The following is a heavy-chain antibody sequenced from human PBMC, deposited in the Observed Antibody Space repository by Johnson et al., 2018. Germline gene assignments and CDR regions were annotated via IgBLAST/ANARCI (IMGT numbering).Heavy chain of an antibody. CDR3: AKGNPTNTWIAVAGVEYFQH. V-gene: IGHV3-21*04. J-gene: IGHJ1*01. D-gene: IGHD6-19*01. CDR2: ISSSSRYI. Sequence: EVQLVESGGGLVQPGGSLRLSCAASGFTFSSYSMNWVRQAPGKGLEWVSSISSSSRYIYYADSVKGRFTISRDNAKNSLYLQMNSLRAEDTAVYYCAKGNPTNTWIAVAGVEYFQHWGQGTLVTVSS. CDR1: GFTFSSYS.